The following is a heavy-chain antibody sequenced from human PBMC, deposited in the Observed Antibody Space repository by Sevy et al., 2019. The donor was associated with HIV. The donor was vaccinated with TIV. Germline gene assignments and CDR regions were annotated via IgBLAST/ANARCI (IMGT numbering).Heavy chain of an antibody. D-gene: IGHD3-10*01. CDR1: GFTFSSYA. J-gene: IGHJ6*02. CDR2: ISGSGGNT. CDR3: AKTKYYYGSGRGVYYYYGMDV. V-gene: IGHV3-23*01. Sequence: GGSLRLSCAASGFTFSSYAMSWVRQAPGKGLEWVSAISGSGGNTYYADSVKGRFTISRDNSKNTLYLQRNSLRAEDTAVYYCAKTKYYYGSGRGVYYYYGMDVWGQGTTVTVSS.